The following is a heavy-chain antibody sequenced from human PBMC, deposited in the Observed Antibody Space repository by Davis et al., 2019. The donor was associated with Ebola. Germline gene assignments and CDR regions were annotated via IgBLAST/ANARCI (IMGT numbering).Heavy chain of an antibody. J-gene: IGHJ4*02. CDR1: GGSISSGGYY. V-gene: IGHV4-61*08. CDR2: IYYRGHA. CDR3: ATLRGVAARLSIFDY. D-gene: IGHD6-6*01. Sequence: SETLSLTCTVSGGSISSGGYYWSWIRQHPGKGLEWIGYIYYRGHANYNPSLKSRVTMSVDTSKNQFSLRLSSVTAADTAVYYCATLRGVAARLSIFDYWGQGMLVTVSS.